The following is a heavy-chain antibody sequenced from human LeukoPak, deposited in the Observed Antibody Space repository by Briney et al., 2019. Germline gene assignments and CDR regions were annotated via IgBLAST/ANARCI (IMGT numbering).Heavy chain of an antibody. CDR3: ATGGGWVPSFGVVTHIDI. Sequence: GGSLRLSCAASGFTFSGYWMHWVRQGPEKGLELVSRIDNDGHGILYADSVKGRFTTSRDNAKNTLYLQMNSLRFEDTAVYYCATGGGWVPSFGVVTHIDIWGKGTTVTVSS. J-gene: IGHJ6*03. D-gene: IGHD3-3*01. CDR1: GFTFSGYW. CDR2: IDNDGHGI. V-gene: IGHV3-74*03.